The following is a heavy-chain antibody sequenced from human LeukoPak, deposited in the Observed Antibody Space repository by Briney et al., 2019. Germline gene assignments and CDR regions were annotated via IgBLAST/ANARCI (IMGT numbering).Heavy chain of an antibody. D-gene: IGHD3-22*01. CDR3: TTDRYSQDYYDSSGYYYPYNY. J-gene: IGHJ4*02. Sequence: GSLRLSCAASGFTFSSYSMNWVRQAPGKGLEWVSYISSSSSTIYYADSVKGRFTISRDNAKNSLYLQMNSLRAEDTAVYYCTTDRYSQDYYDSSGYYYPYNYWGQGTLVTVSS. CDR1: GFTFSSYS. CDR2: ISSSSSTI. V-gene: IGHV3-48*01.